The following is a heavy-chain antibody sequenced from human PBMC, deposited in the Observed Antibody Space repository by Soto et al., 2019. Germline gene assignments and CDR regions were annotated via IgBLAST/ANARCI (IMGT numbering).Heavy chain of an antibody. V-gene: IGHV4-59*12. CDR1: GGSISSYY. CDR2: IYYSGST. Sequence: PSETLSLTCTVSGGSISSYYWSWIRQPPGKGLEWIGYIYYSGSTKYNPSLKSRVTISGDTSKNQVSLRLTSVTAADTAVYYCARSGGTYGTLDYWGEGTLVTVS. D-gene: IGHD2-15*01. CDR3: ARSGGTYGTLDY. J-gene: IGHJ4*02.